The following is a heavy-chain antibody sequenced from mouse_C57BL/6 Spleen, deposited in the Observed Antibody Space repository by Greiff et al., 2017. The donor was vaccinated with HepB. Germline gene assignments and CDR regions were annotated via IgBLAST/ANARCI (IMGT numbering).Heavy chain of an antibody. CDR1: GYAFSSYW. Sequence: QVQLQQSGAELVKPGASVKISCKASGYAFSSYWMNWVKQRPGKGLEWIGQIYPGDGDTNYNGKFKGKATLTADKSSSTAYMQLSSLTSEDSAVYFCARSGLYYGSSPNYFDYWGQGTTLTVSS. CDR3: ARSGLYYGSSPNYFDY. V-gene: IGHV1-80*01. D-gene: IGHD1-1*01. J-gene: IGHJ2*01. CDR2: IYPGDGDT.